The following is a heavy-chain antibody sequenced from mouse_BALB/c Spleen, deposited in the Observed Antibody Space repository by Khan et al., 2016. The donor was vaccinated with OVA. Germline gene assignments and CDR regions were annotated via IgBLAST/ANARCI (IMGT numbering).Heavy chain of an antibody. D-gene: IGHD1-1*01. CDR3: ARGGYGSFGY. CDR1: GYIFTSYM. J-gene: IGHJ3*01. V-gene: IGHV1-4*01. CDR2: INPSSDYN. Sequence: QVQLQQSGAELARPGASVTMSCKASGYIFTSYMMHWVKQRPGQGLEWIGDINPSSDYNNYNQTFKGKATLTADKSSSTAYMQRSSLTAEDSAVYYCARGGYGSFGYWGQGTLVTVSA.